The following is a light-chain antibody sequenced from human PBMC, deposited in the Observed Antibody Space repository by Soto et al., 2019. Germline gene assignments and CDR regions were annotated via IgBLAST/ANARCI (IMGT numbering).Light chain of an antibody. CDR2: GAS. CDR1: QSLPTKA. J-gene: IGKJ3*01. V-gene: IGKV3-20*01. CDR3: QQYGDLPLS. Sequence: EIVLTQSPGTLSLSPGERVTLSCRASQSLPTKALAWYQQKPGQTPRLLIYGASTRDTAIADRFNGSGSGTDFTLTISRVEPEDFAVYYCQQYGDLPLSFGPGTKVDIK.